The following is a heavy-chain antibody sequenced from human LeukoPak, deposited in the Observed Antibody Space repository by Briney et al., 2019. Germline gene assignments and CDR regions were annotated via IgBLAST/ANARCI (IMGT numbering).Heavy chain of an antibody. J-gene: IGHJ4*02. CDR1: GFTFSDYT. CDR2: ISSSSTYI. D-gene: IGHD4-17*01. V-gene: IGHV3-21*01. CDR3: ARDMTTARFDN. Sequence: PGGSLRLSCAASGFTFSDYTMNWVRQAPGKGLEWVSYISSSSTYIYYADSVKGRFTISRDNAKNSLYLQMNSLRAEDTAVYYCARDMTTARFDNWGQGTLVTVSS.